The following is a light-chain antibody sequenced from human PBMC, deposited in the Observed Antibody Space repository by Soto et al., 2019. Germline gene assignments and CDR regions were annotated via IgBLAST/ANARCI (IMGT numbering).Light chain of an antibody. CDR3: QQYVSSPRT. CDR2: GSS. Sequence: ENVLTQSPGTLSLSPGESATLSCRASQIVYNGYLAWYQQKPRQPPRLLIFGSSTRASGVPDRFSGSESGTDFTLTINRLQPEDFAVYYCQQYVSSPRTFGQGTRVEIK. J-gene: IGKJ1*01. CDR1: QIVYNGY. V-gene: IGKV3-20*01.